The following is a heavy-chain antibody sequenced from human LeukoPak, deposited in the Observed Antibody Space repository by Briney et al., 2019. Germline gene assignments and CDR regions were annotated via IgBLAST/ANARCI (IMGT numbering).Heavy chain of an antibody. J-gene: IGHJ1*01. V-gene: IGHV3-30*02. CDR1: GFTFSSYG. Sequence: GGSLRLSCAASGFTFSSYGMRWVRQAPGKGLEWVAFIRYDGSNKYYADSVKGRFTISRDNAKNSLYLQMNSLRAEDTAVYYCARTSYCSGGSCYGTAEYFQHWGQGTLVTVSS. CDR3: ARTSYCSGGSCYGTAEYFQH. CDR2: IRYDGSNK. D-gene: IGHD2-15*01.